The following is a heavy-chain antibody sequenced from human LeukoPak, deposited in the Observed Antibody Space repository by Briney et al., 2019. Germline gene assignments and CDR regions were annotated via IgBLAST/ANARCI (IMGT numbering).Heavy chain of an antibody. CDR3: ARQRGGQYEDGFDI. CDR2: MKPKSGNT. Sequence: ASVKVSCKASGYTFTSYDINWVRQATGQGLEWMGWMKPKSGNTGYAQKFQGRVTITRNTSISTAYMELSSLRSEDTAVYYCARQRGGQYEDGFDIWGQRTMVTVSS. V-gene: IGHV1-8*03. D-gene: IGHD2-8*01. J-gene: IGHJ3*02. CDR1: GYTFTSYD.